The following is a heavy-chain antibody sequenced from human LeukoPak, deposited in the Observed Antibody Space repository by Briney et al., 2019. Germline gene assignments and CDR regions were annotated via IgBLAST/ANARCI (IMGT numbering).Heavy chain of an antibody. CDR3: ARGAGHFAS. CDR2: MYTSGST. V-gene: IGHV4-61*02. CDR1: GALISSGSYY. Sequence: SETLSLTCTVSGALISSGSYYWSWIRQPAGKGLEWIGRMYTSGSTNYNPSLKSRVTISVDTSKNQFSLKLSSVTAADTAVYFCARGAGHFASWGQGTLVIVSS. J-gene: IGHJ4*02.